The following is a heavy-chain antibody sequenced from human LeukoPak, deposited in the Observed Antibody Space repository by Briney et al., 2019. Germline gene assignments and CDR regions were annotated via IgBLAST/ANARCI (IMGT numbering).Heavy chain of an antibody. V-gene: IGHV4-59*01. J-gene: IGHJ4*02. CDR2: IYYSGST. Sequence: KPSETLSLTCTVSGGSISSYYWSWIRQPPGKGLEWIGYIYYSGSTNYNPSLKSRVTISVDTSKNQFSLKLSSVTSADTTVYYCARTGRYGYNLEYFDYWGQGTLVTVSS. CDR3: ARTGRYGYNLEYFDY. D-gene: IGHD5-24*01. CDR1: GGSISSYY.